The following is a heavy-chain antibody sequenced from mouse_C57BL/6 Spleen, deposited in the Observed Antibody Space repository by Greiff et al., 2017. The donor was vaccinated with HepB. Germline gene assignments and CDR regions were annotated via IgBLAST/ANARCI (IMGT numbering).Heavy chain of an antibody. CDR3: ARSSSYGFDY. D-gene: IGHD1-1*01. Sequence: VQLQQSGAELVQPGASVMMSCKASGYTFTTYPIVWLKQNHGKCLEWIGNFHPYNVDTKYNEKFKGKVTLTVEKYSSTVYLELSRFTSDDSAVYVCARSSSYGFDYWGKVTALTGCS. CDR1: GYTFTTYP. V-gene: IGHV1-47*01. J-gene: IGHJ2*01. CDR2: FHPYNVDT.